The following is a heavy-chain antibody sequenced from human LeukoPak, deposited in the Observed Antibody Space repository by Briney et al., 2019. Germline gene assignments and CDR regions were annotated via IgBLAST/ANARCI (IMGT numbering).Heavy chain of an antibody. CDR1: GFTFSSYS. CDR3: TKDRPEAYFDY. J-gene: IGHJ4*02. V-gene: IGHV3-48*04. CDR2: ISSSSSTI. D-gene: IGHD2-2*01. Sequence: GGSLRLSCAASGFTFSSYSMNWVRQAPGKGLEWVSYISSSSSTIYYADSVKGRFTISRDNAKNSLYLQMNSLRVEDTAVYYCTKDRPEAYFDYWGQGTLVTVSS.